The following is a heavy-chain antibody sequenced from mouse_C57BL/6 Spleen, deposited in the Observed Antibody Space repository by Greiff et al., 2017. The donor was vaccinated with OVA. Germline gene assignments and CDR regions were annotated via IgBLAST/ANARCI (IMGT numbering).Heavy chain of an antibody. CDR1: GYTFTSYW. Sequence: QVQLQQPGAELVRPGTSVKLSCKASGYTFTSYWMHWVKQRPGQGLEWIGVIDPSDSYTNYNQKFKGKATLTVDTSTRTAYMQLSSLTSEDSAVYYCARSAPDYSNYVGCGFGVWGTGTTVTVSS. J-gene: IGHJ1*03. CDR2: IDPSDSYT. CDR3: ARSAPDYSNYVGCGFGV. V-gene: IGHV1-59*01. D-gene: IGHD2-5*01.